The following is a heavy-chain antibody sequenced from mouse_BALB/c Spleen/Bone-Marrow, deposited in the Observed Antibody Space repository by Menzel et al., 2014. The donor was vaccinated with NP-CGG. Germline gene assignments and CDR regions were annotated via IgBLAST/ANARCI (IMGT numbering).Heavy chain of an antibody. CDR3: ARGRGAYGNIRRGYAMDY. Sequence: EVQGVESGGGLVQPGGSRKLSCAASGFTFSSFGMHWVRQAPEKGLEWVAYISSGSSTIYYADTVKGRFTISRDNPKNTRFLQRTSLRSEDTAMYYCARGRGAYGNIRRGYAMDYWGQGTSVTVSS. CDR1: GFTFSSFG. V-gene: IGHV5-17*02. D-gene: IGHD2-1*01. J-gene: IGHJ4*01. CDR2: ISSGSSTI.